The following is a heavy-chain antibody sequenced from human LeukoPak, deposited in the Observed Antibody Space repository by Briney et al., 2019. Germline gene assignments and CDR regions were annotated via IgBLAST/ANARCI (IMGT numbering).Heavy chain of an antibody. V-gene: IGHV3-15*01. CDR3: TTVEEYCSSTNCYDY. CDR1: GGPFSGYY. Sequence: ETLSLTCAVYGGPFSGYYWSWVRQAPGKGLEWVGRIKSKTDGGTTDYAAPVKGRFTISRDDSKNTLYLQMNSLKTEDTAVYYCTTVEEYCSSTNCYDYWGQGTLVTVSS. J-gene: IGHJ4*02. CDR2: IKSKTDGGTT. D-gene: IGHD2-2*01.